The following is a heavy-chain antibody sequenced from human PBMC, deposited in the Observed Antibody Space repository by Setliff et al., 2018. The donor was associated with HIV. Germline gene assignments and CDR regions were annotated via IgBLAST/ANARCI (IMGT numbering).Heavy chain of an antibody. J-gene: IGHJ5*01. CDR1: RGSVNSDDYY. Sequence: SETLSLTCTVSRGSVNSDDYYWSWIRQPAGKGLEWVGRIYTSGSTNYNPSLKSRVTISQDRSKNQFSLSLSSVTATDTAVYYCARGRRYGGNSAGSYFDYWGHGILVTVSS. D-gene: IGHD2-21*02. CDR3: ARGRRYGGNSAGSYFDY. CDR2: IYTSGST. V-gene: IGHV4-61*02.